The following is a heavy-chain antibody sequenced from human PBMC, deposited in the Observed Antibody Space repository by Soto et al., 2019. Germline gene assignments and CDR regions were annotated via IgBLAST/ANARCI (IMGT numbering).Heavy chain of an antibody. CDR3: ARGSSLRYLDWLFSGDY. V-gene: IGHV1-2*04. J-gene: IGHJ4*02. Sequence: ASVKVSCQASGYTFTGYYMHWVRQAPAQGLEWMGWINPNSGGTNYAQKLQGWVTMTRARSIGTAYMELSRLRSDATAVYYCARGSSLRYLDWLFSGDYWGQGTLVTVSS. D-gene: IGHD3-9*01. CDR2: INPNSGGT. CDR1: GYTFTGYY.